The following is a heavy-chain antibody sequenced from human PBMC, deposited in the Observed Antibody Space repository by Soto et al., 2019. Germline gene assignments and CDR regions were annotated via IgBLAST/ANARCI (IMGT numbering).Heavy chain of an antibody. Sequence: QVQVVQSRAEVKKPGASVKVSCKASGYTFTDYDINWVRQASGQGLEYMGWMSPESGNTGYAPQFQGRVTMTRNTSISTAYLELSSLRSEDTAVYYCEVTTGYWGQGTKGTVSA. V-gene: IGHV1-8*01. D-gene: IGHD2-21*02. J-gene: IGHJ4*02. CDR3: EVTTGY. CDR2: MSPESGNT. CDR1: GYTFTDYD.